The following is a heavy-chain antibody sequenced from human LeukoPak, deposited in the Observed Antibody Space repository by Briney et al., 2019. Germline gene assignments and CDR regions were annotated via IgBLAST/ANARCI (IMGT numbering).Heavy chain of an antibody. CDR2: INPNNGGT. D-gene: IGHD2-2*01. CDR3: ARDHVVVPGGYEDHYYGMDV. Sequence: ASVKVSCKASGYTFTRHYMHWVRQAPGQGLEWMGWINPNNGGTDYAQKFQGRVTMTRDTSISTAYMELSRLRSDDTAVYYCARDHVVVPGGYEDHYYGMDVWGQGTTVTVSS. CDR1: GYTFTRHY. V-gene: IGHV1-2*02. J-gene: IGHJ6*02.